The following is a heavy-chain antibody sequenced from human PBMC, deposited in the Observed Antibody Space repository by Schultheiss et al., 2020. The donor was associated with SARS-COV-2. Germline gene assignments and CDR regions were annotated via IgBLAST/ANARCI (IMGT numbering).Heavy chain of an antibody. J-gene: IGHJ4*02. CDR2: IYYSGST. CDR1: GGSISSGGYY. Sequence: SETLSLTCTVSGGSISSGGYYWSWIRQHPGKGLEWIGYIYYSGSTYYNPSLKSRMSISVDTSKNQFSLQLSSVTAADTAVYYCARRGFCGRTSCNFGFGAPFDSWGQGILVTVSS. CDR3: ARRGFCGRTSCNFGFGAPFDS. V-gene: IGHV4-31*03. D-gene: IGHD2-2*01.